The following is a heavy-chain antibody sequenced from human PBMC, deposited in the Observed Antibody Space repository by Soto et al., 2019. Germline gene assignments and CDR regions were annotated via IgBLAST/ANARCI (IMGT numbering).Heavy chain of an antibody. Sequence: QVQLVKSGAEVKKPGAAVKVACKASGYTFTSYAINWVRQSTGHVLEWMGWMNPNSGNTGYEQKFQGRVTMTRNTSISTAYMELSSLRAEDTAVDYCARERAVAGFDYWGQGTLVTVSS. D-gene: IGHD6-19*01. CDR2: MNPNSGNT. V-gene: IGHV1-8*01. J-gene: IGHJ4*02. CDR1: GYTFTSYA. CDR3: ARERAVAGFDY.